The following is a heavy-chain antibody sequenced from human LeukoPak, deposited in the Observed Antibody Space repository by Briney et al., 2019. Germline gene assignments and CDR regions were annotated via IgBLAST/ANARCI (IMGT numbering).Heavy chain of an antibody. CDR3: ARGQWLENYFDY. CDR2: IYSGGST. Sequence: GGSLRLSCAASGFTVSSNYMGWVRQAPGKGLEWVSVIYSGGSTYYADSVKGRFTISRDNSRNTLYLQMNSLRAEDTAVYYCARGQWLENYFDYWGQGTLVTVSS. J-gene: IGHJ4*02. V-gene: IGHV3-66*01. D-gene: IGHD6-19*01. CDR1: GFTVSSNY.